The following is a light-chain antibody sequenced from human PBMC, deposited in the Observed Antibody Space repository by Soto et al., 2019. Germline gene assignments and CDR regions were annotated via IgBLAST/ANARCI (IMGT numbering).Light chain of an antibody. CDR2: GAS. Sequence: EIVMTQSPATLSVSPGERATLSCRASQSVSSNLAWYQQKPGQAPRLLLYGASTRATGIPARFSGSGSGTEFTLTISSLQSEDFAVYYCQLYNNWPRTFGQGTKVEIQ. CDR1: QSVSSN. CDR3: QLYNNWPRT. J-gene: IGKJ1*01. V-gene: IGKV3-15*01.